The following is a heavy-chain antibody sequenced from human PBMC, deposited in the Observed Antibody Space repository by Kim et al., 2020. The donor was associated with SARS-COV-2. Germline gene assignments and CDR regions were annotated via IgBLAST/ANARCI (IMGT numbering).Heavy chain of an antibody. D-gene: IGHD2-21*01. CDR1: GFTFSSYD. CDR3: ARTLTYCGGDCYSYYDY. V-gene: IGHV3-13*01. Sequence: GGSLRLSCAASGFTFSSYDMHWVRQATGKGLEWVSAIGTAGDTYYPGSVKGRFTISRENAKNSLYLQMNSLRAGDTAVYYCARTLTYCGGDCYSYYDYWGQGTLVTVSS. J-gene: IGHJ4*02. CDR2: IGTAGDT.